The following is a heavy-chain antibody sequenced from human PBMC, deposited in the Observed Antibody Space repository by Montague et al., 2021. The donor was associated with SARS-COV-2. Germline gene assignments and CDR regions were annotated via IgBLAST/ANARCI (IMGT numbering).Heavy chain of an antibody. CDR3: ARPPTFYYESSGYYSN. D-gene: IGHD3-22*01. CDR1: GFALSDYY. CDR2: ISHSSNTI. V-gene: IGHV3-11*01. J-gene: IGHJ4*02. Sequence: SLRLSCAASGFALSDYYMAWIRQAPGKGFEWLAYISHSSNTIAYADSVKGRFTISRDNANNSVHLHMTNLRVEDTAVYYCARPPTFYYESSGYYSNWGQGAQVTVTS.